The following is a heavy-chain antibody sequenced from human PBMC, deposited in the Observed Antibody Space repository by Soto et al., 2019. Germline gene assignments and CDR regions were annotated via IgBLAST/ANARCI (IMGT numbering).Heavy chain of an antibody. CDR2: INHSGST. CDR3: ARGRVGSGYYLDY. D-gene: IGHD3-22*01. CDR1: GGSFSGYY. J-gene: IGHJ4*02. V-gene: IGHV4-34*01. Sequence: SETLSLTCAVYGGSFSGYYWSWIRQPPGKGLEWIGEINHSGSTNYNPSLKSRVTISVDTSKNQFSLKLSSVTAADTAVYYCARGRVGSGYYLDYWGQGTLVTVSS.